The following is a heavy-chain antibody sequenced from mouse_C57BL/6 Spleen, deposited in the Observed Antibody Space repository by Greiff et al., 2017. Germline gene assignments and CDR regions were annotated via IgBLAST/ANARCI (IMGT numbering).Heavy chain of an antibody. CDR1: GYSFTDYN. CDR2: INPNYGTT. D-gene: IGHD2-5*01. CDR3: ARGPYYSNSYYYAMDY. Sequence: VHVKQSGPELVKPGASVKISCKASGYSFTDYNMNWVKQSNGKSLEWIGVINPNYGTTSYNQKFKGKATLTVDQSSSTAYMQLNSLTSEDSAVYYCARGPYYSNSYYYAMDYWGQGTSVTVSS. V-gene: IGHV1-39*01. J-gene: IGHJ4*01.